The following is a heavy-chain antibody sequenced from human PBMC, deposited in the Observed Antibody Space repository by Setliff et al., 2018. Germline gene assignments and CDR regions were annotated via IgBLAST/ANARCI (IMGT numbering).Heavy chain of an antibody. CDR3: AGRSTYYNFWSGYWDY. D-gene: IGHD3-3*01. CDR1: GGSISSSSYY. CDR2: IYYSGIT. V-gene: IGHV4-39*07. Sequence: PSETLSLTCTVSGGSISSSSYYWGWIRQPPGKGLEWIGSIYYSGITYYNPSLKSRVTISVDTSKNQFSLKLSSVTAADTAVYYCAGRSTYYNFWSGYWDYWGQGTLVTVSS. J-gene: IGHJ4*02.